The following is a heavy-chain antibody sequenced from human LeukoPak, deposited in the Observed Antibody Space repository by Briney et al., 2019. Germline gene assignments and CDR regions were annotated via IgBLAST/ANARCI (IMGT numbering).Heavy chain of an antibody. CDR1: GFTFSSYG. CDR3: ASQQWSAAHTYYFDY. V-gene: IGHV3-33*01. J-gene: IGHJ4*02. Sequence: PGRSLRLSCAASGFTFSSYGMHWVRQAPGKGLEWVAVIWYDGSNKYYADSVKGRFTISRDNSKNTLYLQMNSLRAEDTAVYYCASQQWSAAHTYYFDYWGQGTLVTVSS. D-gene: IGHD2-15*01. CDR2: IWYDGSNK.